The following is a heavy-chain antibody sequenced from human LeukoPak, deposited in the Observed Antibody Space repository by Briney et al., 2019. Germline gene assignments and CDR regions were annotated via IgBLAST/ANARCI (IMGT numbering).Heavy chain of an antibody. V-gene: IGHV3-66*01. D-gene: IGHD2-15*01. CDR3: ARKTPRFGDYDY. CDR2: IYSAGST. J-gene: IGHJ4*02. CDR1: GFTFSPFT. Sequence: GGSLRLSCAASGFTFSPFTMNWVRQAPGKGLEWVSLIYSAGSTYYADSVKGRFTISRDNSKNTLYLQMNSLRAEDTAVYYCARKTPRFGDYDYWGQGTLVTVSS.